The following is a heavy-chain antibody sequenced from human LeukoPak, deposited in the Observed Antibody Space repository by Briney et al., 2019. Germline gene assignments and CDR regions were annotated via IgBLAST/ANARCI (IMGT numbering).Heavy chain of an antibody. CDR2: IIPIFGTA. V-gene: IGHV1-69*13. D-gene: IGHD6-19*01. CDR3: ARDRAVAGTGFDY. J-gene: IGHJ4*02. Sequence: ASVRVSCKASGGTFSSYAISWVRQAPGQGLEWMGGIIPIFGTANYAQKFQGRVTITADESTSTAYMELSSLRSEDTAVYYCARDRAVAGTGFDYWGQGTLVTVSS. CDR1: GGTFSSYA.